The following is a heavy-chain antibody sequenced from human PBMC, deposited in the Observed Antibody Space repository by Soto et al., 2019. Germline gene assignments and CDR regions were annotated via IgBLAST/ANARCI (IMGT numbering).Heavy chain of an antibody. J-gene: IGHJ4*02. V-gene: IGHV3-21*01. CDR1: GFTFSSHT. CDR3: VKEVEGFDY. D-gene: IGHD1-1*01. Sequence: EVQLVESGGGLVKPGGSLRLSCAASGFTFSSHTMNWVRQAPGKGLEWVSSITSSSRDVFYADSVKGRFTISRDNAKNSPDLQMNSLRAEDTAVYYCVKEVEGFDYWGQGTLVTVSS. CDR2: ITSSSRDV.